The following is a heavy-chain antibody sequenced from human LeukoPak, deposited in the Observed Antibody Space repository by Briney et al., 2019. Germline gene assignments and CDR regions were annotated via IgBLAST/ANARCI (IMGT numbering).Heavy chain of an antibody. V-gene: IGHV3-23*01. Sequence: GGSLRLSCAASGFTFSSYAISWVRQAPGKGLEWVSAISGSGGSTYYADSVKGRFTISRDNSKNTLYLQMNSLRAEDTAVYYCAKGRRGQWLVPLDYWGQGTLVTVSS. CDR1: GFTFSSYA. D-gene: IGHD6-19*01. CDR2: ISGSGGST. CDR3: AKGRRGQWLVPLDY. J-gene: IGHJ4*02.